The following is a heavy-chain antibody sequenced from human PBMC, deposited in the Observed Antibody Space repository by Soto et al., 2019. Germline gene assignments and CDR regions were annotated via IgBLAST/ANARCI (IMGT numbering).Heavy chain of an antibody. CDR1: GFTFSSNS. J-gene: IGHJ6*02. V-gene: IGHV3-21*01. Sequence: GSLRLSCAASGFTFSSNSMNWVRQAPGKGLEWVSSISSSSSYIYYADSVKGRFTISRDNAKNSLYLQMNSLRAEDTAVYYCARDLWVGYCSGGSCSLTPDYYYYYGMDVWGQGTTVTVSS. CDR2: ISSSSSYI. CDR3: ARDLWVGYCSGGSCSLTPDYYYYYGMDV. D-gene: IGHD2-15*01.